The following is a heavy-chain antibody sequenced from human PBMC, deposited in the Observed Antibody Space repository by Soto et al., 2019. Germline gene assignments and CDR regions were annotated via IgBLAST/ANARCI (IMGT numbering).Heavy chain of an antibody. V-gene: IGHV1-69*06. D-gene: IGHD1-26*01. CDR1: GGTFSTYS. CDR3: ASSSGNNYGVGTNYYFDY. CDR2: IIPIFGTA. Sequence: QVQLVQSGAEVKKPGSSVKFSCKTSGGTFSTYSIVWVRQAPGEGLEWMGGIIPIFGTANYAQKFQDRVTITADKSTNTAFMELSRLKSEDTAMYYCASSSGNNYGVGTNYYFDYWGQGTLVTVSS. J-gene: IGHJ4*02.